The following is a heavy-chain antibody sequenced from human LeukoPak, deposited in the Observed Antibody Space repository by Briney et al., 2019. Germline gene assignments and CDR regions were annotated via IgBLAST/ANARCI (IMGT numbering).Heavy chain of an antibody. D-gene: IGHD3-16*01. Sequence: SETLSLTCAVYGGSFSGYYWSWIRQPPGKGLEWIGEINHSGSTNYNPSLKSRVTISVDTSKNQFSLKLSSVTAADTAVYYCAKIPYDYVGDWYFDRWGRGTLVTVSS. CDR3: AKIPYDYVGDWYFDR. CDR1: GGSFSGYY. J-gene: IGHJ2*01. V-gene: IGHV4-34*01. CDR2: INHSGST.